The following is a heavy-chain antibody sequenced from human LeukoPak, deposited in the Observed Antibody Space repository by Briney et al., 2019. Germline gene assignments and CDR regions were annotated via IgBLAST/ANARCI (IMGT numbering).Heavy chain of an antibody. CDR3: ATGERMVRGDGVDY. V-gene: IGHV3-21*01. D-gene: IGHD3-10*01. J-gene: IGHJ4*02. Sequence: PGGSLRLSCAASGFTFSSYSMNWVRQAPGKGLEWVSSVSSSSSHIYHADSVKGRFTISRDNAKNTLYLQMNSLRAEDTAVYFCATGERMVRGDGVDYWGQGTLVTVSS. CDR2: VSSSSSHI. CDR1: GFTFSSYS.